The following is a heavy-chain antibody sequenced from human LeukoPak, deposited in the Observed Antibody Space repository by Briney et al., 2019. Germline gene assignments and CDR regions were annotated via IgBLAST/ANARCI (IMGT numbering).Heavy chain of an antibody. CDR1: GFTFSSYE. J-gene: IGHJ1*01. Sequence: GGSLRLSCAASGFTFSSYEMNWVRQAPGKGLEWVSYISSSGSTIYYADSVKGRFTISRDNAKNSLYLQMNSLRAEDTAVYYCARASGIAAAGTKYFQHWGQGTLVTVSS. D-gene: IGHD6-13*01. V-gene: IGHV3-48*03. CDR2: ISSSGSTI. CDR3: ARASGIAAAGTKYFQH.